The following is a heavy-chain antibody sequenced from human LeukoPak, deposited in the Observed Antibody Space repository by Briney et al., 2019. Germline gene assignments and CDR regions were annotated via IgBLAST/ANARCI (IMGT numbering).Heavy chain of an antibody. CDR2: ISGDGSNR. CDR3: TGPGGGGSHMAFDP. D-gene: IGHD2-15*01. J-gene: IGHJ5*02. CDR1: GFTFSSYW. V-gene: IGHV3-74*01. Sequence: GGSLRPSCAASGFTFSSYWMHWVRQSPGKGLVWVSCISGDGSNRRYADSVKGRFTISRDNAKDTLYLQLDSLRVEDTAVYYCTGPGGGGSHMAFDPWGQGTLVTVSS.